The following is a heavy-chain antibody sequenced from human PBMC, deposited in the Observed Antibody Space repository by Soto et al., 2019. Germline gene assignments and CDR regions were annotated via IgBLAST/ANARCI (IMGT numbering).Heavy chain of an antibody. V-gene: IGHV6-1*01. CDR1: GDSVSSNSAA. D-gene: IGHD2-15*01. CDR2: TYYRSKWYN. J-gene: IGHJ4*02. CDR3: ARGPIYCSGGSCYSGYFDY. Sequence: SPTLSLTCAISGDSVSSNSAAWTWIRQSPSRGLEWLGRTYYRSKWYNDYAVSVKSRITINPDTSKNQFSLQLNSVTPEDTAVYYCARGPIYCSGGSCYSGYFDYWGQGTLVTVSS.